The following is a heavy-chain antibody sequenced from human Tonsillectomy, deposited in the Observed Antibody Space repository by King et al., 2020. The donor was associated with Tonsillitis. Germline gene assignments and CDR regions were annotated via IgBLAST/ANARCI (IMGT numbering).Heavy chain of an antibody. J-gene: IGHJ5*02. CDR2: IYTSGST. CDR1: GGSISSVNYY. CDR3: ARDNHQPHGWFDP. V-gene: IGHV4-61*02. D-gene: IGHD1-14*01. Sequence: QLQESGPGLVKPSQTLSLTCTVSGGSISSVNYYCSWIRQPPGKGLECIGRIYTSGSTNYNPSLKSRVTMSVDTSKNPFSLQLTSVTAADTAVYYCARDNHQPHGWFDPWGQGTLVTVSS.